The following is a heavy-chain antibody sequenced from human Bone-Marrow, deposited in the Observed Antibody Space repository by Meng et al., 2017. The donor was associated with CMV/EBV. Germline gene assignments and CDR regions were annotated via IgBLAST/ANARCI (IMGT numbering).Heavy chain of an antibody. CDR3: AKDLGGYCSSTSCPQGR. J-gene: IGHJ4*02. V-gene: IGHV3-23*01. Sequence: GESLKISCAASGITFSSYAMSWVRQAPGKGLEWVSAISGSGGSTYYADSVKGRFTISRDNSKNTLYLQMNSLRAEDTAVYYCAKDLGGYCSSTSCPQGRWGQGTLVTVSS. CDR1: GITFSSYA. CDR2: ISGSGGST. D-gene: IGHD2-2*01.